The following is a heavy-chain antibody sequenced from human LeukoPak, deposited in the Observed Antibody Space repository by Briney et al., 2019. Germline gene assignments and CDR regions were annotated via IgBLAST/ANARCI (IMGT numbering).Heavy chain of an antibody. Sequence: PSETLSPTCTVSGGSISSYYWSWIRQPPGKGPEWIGYIYYSGSTNYNPSLKSRVTISVDTSKNQFSLKLSSVTAADTAVYYCARDSGVGAHDYWGQGTLVTVSS. CDR3: ARDSGVGAHDY. J-gene: IGHJ4*02. CDR1: GGSISSYY. V-gene: IGHV4-59*01. D-gene: IGHD1-26*01. CDR2: IYYSGST.